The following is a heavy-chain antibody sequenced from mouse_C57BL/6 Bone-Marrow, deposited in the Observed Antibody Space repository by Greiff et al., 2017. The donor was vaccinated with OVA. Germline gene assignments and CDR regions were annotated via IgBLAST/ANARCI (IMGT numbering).Heavy chain of an antibody. J-gene: IGHJ2*01. Sequence: QVQLQQSGPELVKPGASVKLSCKASGYTFTSYDINWVKQRPGQGLEWIGWIYPRDGSTKYNEKFKGKATLTVDTSSSTAYMELPSLTSEDSAVYFCARYPSYYGSSYEYYFDYWGQGTTLTVSS. V-gene: IGHV1-85*01. CDR2: IYPRDGST. D-gene: IGHD1-1*01. CDR1: GYTFTSYD. CDR3: ARYPSYYGSSYEYYFDY.